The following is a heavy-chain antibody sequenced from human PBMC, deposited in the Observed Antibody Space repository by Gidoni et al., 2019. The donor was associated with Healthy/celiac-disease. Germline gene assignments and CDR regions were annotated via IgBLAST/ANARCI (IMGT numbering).Heavy chain of an antibody. CDR2: ISSSSSYR. CDR1: GFTFSRYS. D-gene: IGHD6-6*01. J-gene: IGHJ6*02. V-gene: IGHV3-21*01. Sequence: EVQLVESGGGLVKPGGSLRLSCAASGFTFSRYSMNWVRQAPGQGRGWFSSISSSSSYRYYTDSVKGRFTISRDNAKNSLYLKMNSLRAEDTAVYYCARDSSSPWEDYYYGMDVWGQGTTVTVSS. CDR3: ARDSSSPWEDYYYGMDV.